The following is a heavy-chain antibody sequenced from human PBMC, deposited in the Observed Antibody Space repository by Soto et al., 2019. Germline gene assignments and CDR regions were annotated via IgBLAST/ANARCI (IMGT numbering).Heavy chain of an antibody. CDR1: GDSISRIDYY. J-gene: IGHJ3*02. CDR3: AREGGSYDSGGYLIRGAFDI. CDR2: IYFRGNN. V-gene: IGHV4-31*03. D-gene: IGHD3-22*01. Sequence: PSETLSLTCSVSGDSISRIDYYWTWIRQHPEKGLEWIGNIYFRGNNYYSPSLESRLTISVDTSKNQFSLKLTSVTAADTAVYYCAREGGSYDSGGYLIRGAFDIWGQGTMVTVSS.